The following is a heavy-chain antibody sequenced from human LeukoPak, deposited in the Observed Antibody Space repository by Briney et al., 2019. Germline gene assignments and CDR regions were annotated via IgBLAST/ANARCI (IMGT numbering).Heavy chain of an antibody. D-gene: IGHD6-13*01. CDR3: AKGGWIAAAGGYFDY. J-gene: IGHJ4*02. CDR1: GFTFSSYA. CDR2: ISGSGGST. V-gene: IGHV3-23*01. Sequence: GGSLRLSCAASGFTFSSYAMSWVRQAPGKGLEWVSAISGSGGSTYYADSVKGRFTISRDNSKNTLHLQMNSLRAEDTAVYYCAKGGWIAAAGGYFDYWGQGTLVTVSS.